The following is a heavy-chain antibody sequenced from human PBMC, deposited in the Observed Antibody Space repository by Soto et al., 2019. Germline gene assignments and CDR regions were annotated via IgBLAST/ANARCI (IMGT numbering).Heavy chain of an antibody. Sequence: QVQLVQSGAEVKEPGASVKVSCKASGYNFASNHMHWVRQIPGQGLEWIGIINPTDGSTSYAQRFRGSITLTRDAPTNTDYMELRGLTSEDTAVYYCVRDRFGSWTFDSWGQGTLLTVSS. J-gene: IGHJ4*02. D-gene: IGHD6-13*01. CDR2: INPTDGST. V-gene: IGHV1-46*01. CDR1: GYNFASNH. CDR3: VRDRFGSWTFDS.